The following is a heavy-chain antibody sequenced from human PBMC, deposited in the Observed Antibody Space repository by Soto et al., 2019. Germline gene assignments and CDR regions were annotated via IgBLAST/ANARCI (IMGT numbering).Heavy chain of an antibody. J-gene: IGHJ5*02. CDR1: GFRFSSYG. Sequence: PGGSLRLSCAASGFRFSSYGMSWVRQAPGKGLEWVSSITGSGGTIFYADSVKGRFTISRDNSQNTLYLQMKSLRADDTAVCYCAREVLGYYTNWGIGWFDPWGQGTLVTVSS. D-gene: IGHD7-27*01. V-gene: IGHV3-23*01. CDR3: AREVLGYYTNWGIGWFDP. CDR2: ITGSGGTI.